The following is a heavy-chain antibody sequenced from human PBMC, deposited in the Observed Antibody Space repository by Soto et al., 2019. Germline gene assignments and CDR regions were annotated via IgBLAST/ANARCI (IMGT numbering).Heavy chain of an antibody. D-gene: IGHD3-22*01. Sequence: PGGSLRLSCAASGFTFTTYAMSWVRQAPGKGLEWVSAISASGGNTHYADSVKGRFTISRDNSKNSLYLQMNSLRAEDRAVYYCAKDRAMIVVVSAFDIWGQGTMVTVSS. CDR3: AKDRAMIVVVSAFDI. CDR2: ISASGGNT. V-gene: IGHV3-23*01. J-gene: IGHJ3*02. CDR1: GFTFTTYA.